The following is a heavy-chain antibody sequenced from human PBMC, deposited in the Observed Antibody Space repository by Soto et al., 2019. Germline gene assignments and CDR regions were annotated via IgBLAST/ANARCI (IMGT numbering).Heavy chain of an antibody. V-gene: IGHV4-4*02. D-gene: IGHD2-2*01. Sequence: PSETLSLTCAVSGGSISSSNWWSWVRPPPGKGLEWIGEIYHSGSTNYNPSLKSRVTISVDKSKNQFSLKLSSVTAADTAVYYCARDLLLGYCSSTSCPTSQSWFDPWGQGTLVTVSS. J-gene: IGHJ5*02. CDR2: IYHSGST. CDR1: GGSISSSNW. CDR3: ARDLLLGYCSSTSCPTSQSWFDP.